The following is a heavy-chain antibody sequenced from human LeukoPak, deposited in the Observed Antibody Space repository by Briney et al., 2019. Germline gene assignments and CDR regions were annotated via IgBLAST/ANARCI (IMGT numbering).Heavy chain of an antibody. CDR3: AKSGARGSHFDY. V-gene: IGHV3-23*01. CDR1: GFIFINYA. Sequence: GGSLRLSCTASGFIFINYAMNWVRQARGKGLEWVADIDNDGGKTYYTDSVKGRFTISRDNSKNTLYLQMNSLRAEDTALYYGAKSGARGSHFDYWGQGTLVTVSS. D-gene: IGHD1-26*01. J-gene: IGHJ4*02. CDR2: IDNDGGKT.